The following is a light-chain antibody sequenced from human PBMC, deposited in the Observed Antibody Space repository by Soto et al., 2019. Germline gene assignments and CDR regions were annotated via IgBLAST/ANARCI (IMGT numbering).Light chain of an antibody. Sequence: DIQMTQSPSSLSASVGDRVTIVCQASQDIGKFVNWYQQKVGKAPKLLIYDASTLQPGVPSRFSGSVSGTEFALTISNLQPEDFVAYYSQPPDNLPVTFGGGTRVDMK. CDR2: DAS. J-gene: IGKJ4*01. V-gene: IGKV1-33*01. CDR3: QPPDNLPVT. CDR1: QDIGKF.